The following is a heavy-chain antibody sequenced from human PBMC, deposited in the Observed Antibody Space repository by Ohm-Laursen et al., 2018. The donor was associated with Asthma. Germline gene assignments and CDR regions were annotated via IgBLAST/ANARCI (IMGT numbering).Heavy chain of an antibody. CDR1: GFTFSSYA. CDR3: ANLINTVTTMANFDY. Sequence: SLRLSCTASGFTFSSYAMHWVRQAPGKGLEWVAVISYDGSNKYYADSVKGRFTISRDNSKNTLYLQMNSLRAEDTAVYYCANLINTVTTMANFDYWGQGTLVTVSS. CDR2: ISYDGSNK. V-gene: IGHV3-30*04. J-gene: IGHJ4*02. D-gene: IGHD4-17*01.